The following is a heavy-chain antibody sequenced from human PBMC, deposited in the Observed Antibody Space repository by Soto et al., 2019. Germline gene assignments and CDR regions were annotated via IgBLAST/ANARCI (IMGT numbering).Heavy chain of an antibody. CDR3: ARSKGCTNGVCSDYYYYGMDV. V-gene: IGHV1-46*04. Sequence: ASVKVSCKASGYTFTSYYMHWVRPAPGQGLEWMGILNPSGGSTSYAQELQGRVTMTRDTSTSTVYMELSSLRSEDTAVYYCARSKGCTNGVCSDYYYYGMDVWGQGTTVTVSS. CDR1: GYTFTSYY. J-gene: IGHJ6*02. CDR2: LNPSGGST. D-gene: IGHD2-8*01.